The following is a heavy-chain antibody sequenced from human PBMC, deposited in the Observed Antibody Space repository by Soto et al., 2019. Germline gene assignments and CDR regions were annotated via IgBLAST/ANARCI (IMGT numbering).Heavy chain of an antibody. D-gene: IGHD3-3*01. J-gene: IGHJ4*02. CDR2: INPSGGST. CDR1: GYTFTSYY. V-gene: IGHV1-46*01. Sequence: ASVKVSCKASGYTFTSYYTHWVRQAPGQGLEWIGIINPSGGSTSYAQKFQGRVTMTRDTSTSTVYMELSSLRSEDTAVYYCARDPITIFGVVNHYFDYWGQGTLVTVSS. CDR3: ARDPITIFGVVNHYFDY.